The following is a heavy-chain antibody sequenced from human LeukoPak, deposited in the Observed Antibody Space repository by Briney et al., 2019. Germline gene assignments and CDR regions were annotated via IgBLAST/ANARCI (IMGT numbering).Heavy chain of an antibody. D-gene: IGHD3-22*01. CDR1: GFTFSSYA. Sequence: PGGSLRLSCAASGFTFSSYAMSWVRQAPGKGLEWVSSISSSSSYIYYADSVKGRFTISRDNAKNSLYLQMNSLRAEDTAVYYCARSTTQDYYDSSGYYYDYFDYWGQGTLVTVSS. J-gene: IGHJ4*02. V-gene: IGHV3-21*01. CDR2: ISSSSSYI. CDR3: ARSTTQDYYDSSGYYYDYFDY.